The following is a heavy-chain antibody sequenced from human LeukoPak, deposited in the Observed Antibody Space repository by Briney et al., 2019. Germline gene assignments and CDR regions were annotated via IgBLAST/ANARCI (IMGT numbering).Heavy chain of an antibody. CDR2: INHSGST. CDR3: ARATYSSSLGY. Sequence: SQTLSLTCAVYGGSFSGYYWSWIRQPPGKGLEWIGEINHSGSTNYNPSLKSRVTISVDTSKNQFSLKLSSVTAADTAVYYCARATYSSSLGYWGQGTLVAVSS. J-gene: IGHJ4*02. V-gene: IGHV4-34*01. CDR1: GGSFSGYY. D-gene: IGHD6-13*01.